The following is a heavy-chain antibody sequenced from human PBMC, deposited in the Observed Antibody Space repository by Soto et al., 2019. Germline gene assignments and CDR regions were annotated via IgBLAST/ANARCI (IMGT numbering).Heavy chain of an antibody. D-gene: IGHD1-1*01. V-gene: IGHV1-8*01. CDR2: MNPNSGNT. CDR3: GRPPWTAQGRDTYYYYYMDV. J-gene: IGHJ6*03. Sequence: QVQLVQSGAEVKKPGASVKVSCKASGYTFTSYDINWVRQATGQGLEWVGWMNPNSGNTGYAQKFQDRVTMTRTTSISTAYMGLSSLRSEETAVYYCGRPPWTAQGRDTYYYYYMDVWGKGTTVTVSS. CDR1: GYTFTSYD.